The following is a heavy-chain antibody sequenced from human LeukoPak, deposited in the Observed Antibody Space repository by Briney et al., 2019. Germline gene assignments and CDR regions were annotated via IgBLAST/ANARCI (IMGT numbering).Heavy chain of an antibody. D-gene: IGHD7-27*01. CDR2: INHSGST. CDR1: GGSFSGYY. Sequence: KTSETLSLTCAVYGGSFSGYYWSWIRQPPGKGLEWIGEINHSGSTNYTPSLQSRITISVDPSKNGFSLTLSSVTAADTAVYYCARTSLGRAWFDPWGQGALVTVSS. CDR3: ARTSLGRAWFDP. J-gene: IGHJ5*02. V-gene: IGHV4-34*01.